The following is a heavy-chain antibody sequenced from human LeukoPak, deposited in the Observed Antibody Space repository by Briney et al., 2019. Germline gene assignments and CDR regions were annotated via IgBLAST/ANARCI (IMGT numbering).Heavy chain of an antibody. J-gene: IGHJ6*02. CDR1: GGSFSGYY. Sequence: PSETLSLTCAVYGGSFSGYYWSWIRQPPGKGLEWIGEINHSGSTNYNPSLKSRVTISVDTSKNQFSLKLSSVTAADTAVYYCARGPPPVTSYYYYYGMDVWGQGTTVTVSS. V-gene: IGHV4-34*01. CDR3: ARGPPPVTSYYYYYGMDV. CDR2: INHSGST. D-gene: IGHD3-3*01.